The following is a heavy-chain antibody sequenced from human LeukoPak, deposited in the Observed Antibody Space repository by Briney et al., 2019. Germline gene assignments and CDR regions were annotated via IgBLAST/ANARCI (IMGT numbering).Heavy chain of an antibody. CDR2: IIPIFGTA. J-gene: IGHJ4*02. CDR3: ARSNYDILTGYFSYLDY. CDR1: GGTFSSYA. V-gene: IGHV1-69*15. Sequence: SVKVSCKASGGTFSSYAIRWVQQAPGQGLEWIGRIIPIFGTANYAQKFQGRVTITADESTSTAYMELSSLRSEDTAAYYCARSNYDILTGYFSYLDYWGQGTLVTVSS. D-gene: IGHD3-9*01.